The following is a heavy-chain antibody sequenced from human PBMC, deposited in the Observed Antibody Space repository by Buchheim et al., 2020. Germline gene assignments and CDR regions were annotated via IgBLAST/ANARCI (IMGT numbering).Heavy chain of an antibody. CDR2: INHSGST. Sequence: QVQLQQWGAGLLKPSETLSLTCAVYGGSFSGYYWSWIRQPPGKGLEWIGEINHSGSTNYNPSLKSRVTISVDTSKNQFSLKLSSVTAADTAVYYCARGQDGSGSYPNWFDPWGQGTL. CDR3: ARGQDGSGSYPNWFDP. CDR1: GGSFSGYY. J-gene: IGHJ5*02. V-gene: IGHV4-34*01. D-gene: IGHD3-10*01.